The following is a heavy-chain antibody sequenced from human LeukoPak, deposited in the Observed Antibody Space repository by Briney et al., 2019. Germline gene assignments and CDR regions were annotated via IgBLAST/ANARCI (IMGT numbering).Heavy chain of an antibody. D-gene: IGHD3-10*01. Sequence: WGSLRLSCAASGFTFSSYNMNWVPQAPGKGLEWVSYISSSSSTIYYTYSVKGRFTIYRDNAKNSLYLQMNSLRAEDTAVYYCAGGMVRGVTSPRGAYYFDYWGRGTLVTVSS. CDR1: GFTFSSYN. V-gene: IGHV3-48*04. J-gene: IGHJ4*02. CDR3: AGGMVRGVTSPRGAYYFDY. CDR2: ISSSSSTI.